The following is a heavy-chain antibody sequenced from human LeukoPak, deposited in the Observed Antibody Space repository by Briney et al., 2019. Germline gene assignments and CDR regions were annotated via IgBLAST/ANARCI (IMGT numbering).Heavy chain of an antibody. D-gene: IGHD2-15*01. J-gene: IGHJ4*02. CDR3: AKESPYWPLGREYYFDY. CDR1: GFTFSSYA. CDR2: LSYDGSAT. Sequence: QAGGSLRLSCAASGFTFSSYAMSWVRQAPGKGLEWVSALSYDGSATYYAVSVKGRFTISRDNSKNTLYLQMNSLRTEDTAVYYCAKESPYWPLGREYYFDYWGQGTLVTVSS. V-gene: IGHV3-23*01.